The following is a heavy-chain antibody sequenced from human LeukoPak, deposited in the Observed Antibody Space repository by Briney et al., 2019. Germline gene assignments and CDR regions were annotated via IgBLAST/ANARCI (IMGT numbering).Heavy chain of an antibody. D-gene: IGHD6-13*01. J-gene: IGHJ4*02. V-gene: IGHV3-7*04. Sequence: GGSLRLSCAASGFTFSSYWMSWVRQAPGKGLEWVANIKQDGSEKYYVDSVKGRFTISRDNAKNSLYLRMNSLRAEDTAVYYCARGTIAAAGCYYFDYWGQGTQVTVSS. CDR3: ARGTIAAAGCYYFDY. CDR1: GFTFSSYW. CDR2: IKQDGSEK.